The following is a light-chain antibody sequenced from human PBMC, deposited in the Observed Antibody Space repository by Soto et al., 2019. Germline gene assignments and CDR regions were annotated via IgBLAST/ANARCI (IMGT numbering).Light chain of an antibody. J-gene: IGLJ2*01. CDR1: SSNIGSNYN. CDR2: GSG. V-gene: IGLV1-40*01. Sequence: QSVLTQPPSVSGAPGQRVTISCSGSSSNIGSNYNVHWYQQLPGKVPKLLINGSGNRPSGVPERFSGSKSGSSASLAITGLQAEDEADYYCQSYDSSLSGSVFGGGTKVTVL. CDR3: QSYDSSLSGSV.